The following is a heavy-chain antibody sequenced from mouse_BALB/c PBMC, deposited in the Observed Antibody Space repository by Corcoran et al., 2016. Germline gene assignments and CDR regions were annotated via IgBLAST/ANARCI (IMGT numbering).Heavy chain of an antibody. CDR1: GCSFTSYY. Sequence: EIQLQQSGPELMKPGASVKISCKASGCSFTSYYMHWVKQSHGKSLEWIGYIDPFNGGTSYNQKFKGKATLTVDKSSSTAYMHLSSLTSEDSAVYYCARFPYYYGSSSYAMDYWGQGTSVTVSS. D-gene: IGHD1-1*01. J-gene: IGHJ4*01. CDR2: IDPFNGGT. CDR3: ARFPYYYGSSSYAMDY. V-gene: IGHV1S135*01.